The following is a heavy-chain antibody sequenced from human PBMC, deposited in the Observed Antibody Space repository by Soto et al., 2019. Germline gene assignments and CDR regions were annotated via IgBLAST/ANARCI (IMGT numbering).Heavy chain of an antibody. J-gene: IGHJ5*02. V-gene: IGHV1-8*01. CDR2: MNPNSGNT. Sequence: GASVKVSCKASGYTFTSYDINWVRQATGQGLEWMGWMNPNSGNTGYAQKFQGRVTMTRNTSISTAYMELSSLRSEDTAVYYCARGRRQNNWFDPWGQGTLVTVSS. CDR3: ARGRRQNNWFDP. CDR1: GYTFTSYD.